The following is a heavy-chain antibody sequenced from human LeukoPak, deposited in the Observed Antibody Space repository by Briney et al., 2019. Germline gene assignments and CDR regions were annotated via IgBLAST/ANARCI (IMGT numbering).Heavy chain of an antibody. V-gene: IGHV3-21*01. D-gene: IGHD3-10*01. J-gene: IGHJ4*02. CDR2: ISSSSSYI. Sequence: GGSLRLSCAASGFTFSSYSVNWVRQAPGKGLEWVSSISSSSSYIYYADSVKGRFTISRDNAKNSLYLQMNSLRAEDTAVYYCARTMVRGVSAIDYWGQGTLVTVSS. CDR3: ARTMVRGVSAIDY. CDR1: GFTFSSYS.